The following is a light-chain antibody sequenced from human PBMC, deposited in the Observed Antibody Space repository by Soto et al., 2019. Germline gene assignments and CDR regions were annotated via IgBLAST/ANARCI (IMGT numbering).Light chain of an antibody. CDR3: QQLNSYPPT. CDR1: QGVTSS. CDR2: AAS. Sequence: DIQLTQSPSFLSPSVGDRVTITCRASQGVTSSLAWYQQKPGKAPTLLIYAASTLQSGVPSRFSGSGSGTEFTLTISSLQPEDFATYYCQQLNSYPPTFGQGTKLEIK. V-gene: IGKV1-9*01. J-gene: IGKJ2*01.